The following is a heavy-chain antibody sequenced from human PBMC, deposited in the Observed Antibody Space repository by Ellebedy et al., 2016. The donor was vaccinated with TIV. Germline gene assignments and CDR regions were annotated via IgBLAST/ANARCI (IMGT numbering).Heavy chain of an antibody. D-gene: IGHD1-26*01. Sequence: SETLSLXXAVYGGSFSGYYWSWIRQPPGKGLEWIGEINHSGSTNYNPSLKSRVTISVDTSKNQFSLKLSSVTAADTAVYYCARGPPARRRRWELLGRNLGYYGMDVWGQGTTVTVSS. CDR1: GGSFSGYY. CDR2: INHSGST. J-gene: IGHJ6*02. CDR3: ARGPPARRRRWELLGRNLGYYGMDV. V-gene: IGHV4-34*01.